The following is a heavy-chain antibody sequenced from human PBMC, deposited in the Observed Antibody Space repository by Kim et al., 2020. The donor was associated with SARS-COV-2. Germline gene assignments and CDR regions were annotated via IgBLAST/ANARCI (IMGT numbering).Heavy chain of an antibody. CDR3: AKSVGEYYYYYGLDV. D-gene: IGHD3-10*01. V-gene: IGHV3-23*02. Sequence: GKGRFTISRDTSKETVYLQMSSMRAEDTAVYFCAKSVGEYYYYYGLDVWGQGTTVIVSS. J-gene: IGHJ6*02.